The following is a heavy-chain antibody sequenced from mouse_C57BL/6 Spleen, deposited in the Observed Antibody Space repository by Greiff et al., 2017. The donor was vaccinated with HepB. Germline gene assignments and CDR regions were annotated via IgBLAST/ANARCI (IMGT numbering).Heavy chain of an antibody. V-gene: IGHV1-52*01. Sequence: VKLQQPGAELVRPGSSVKLSCKASGYTFTSYWMHWVKQRPLQGLEWIGNIDPSDSETHYNQKFKDKATLTVDNSSSTAYMRLSSLPSEDSYVYYCARVEGRTAFADWGQGTLVTVSA. D-gene: IGHD1-1*02. J-gene: IGHJ3*01. CDR1: GYTFTSYW. CDR3: ARVEGRTAFAD. CDR2: IDPSDSET.